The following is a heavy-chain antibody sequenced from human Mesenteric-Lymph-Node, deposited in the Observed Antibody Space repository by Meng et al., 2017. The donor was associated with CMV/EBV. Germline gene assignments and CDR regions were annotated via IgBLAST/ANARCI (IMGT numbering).Heavy chain of an antibody. D-gene: IGHD3-22*01. CDR3: ARDSITSYFDTIGFTDTFDI. CDR2: INHSGST. J-gene: IGHJ3*02. Sequence: GSLRLSCAVYGGSFSGYYWSWIRQPPGKGLEWIGEINHSGSTNYNPSLKSRVTISVDTSKNQFSLKLRSVTTADTAVYYCARDSITSYFDTIGFTDTFDIWGQGTMVTVSS. CDR1: GGSFSGYY. V-gene: IGHV4-34*01.